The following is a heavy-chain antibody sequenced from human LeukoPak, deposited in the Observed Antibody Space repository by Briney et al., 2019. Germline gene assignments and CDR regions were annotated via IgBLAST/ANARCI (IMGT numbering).Heavy chain of an antibody. Sequence: GESLRLSCAASGFIFSTNWMSWFRQAPGKGLEWVAHIKPDGSETYYVDSVKGRFTISRDNAKNSLYLQMYSLRADDTAVYYCATAVSVAGDSWGQGTLVTVSS. CDR2: IKPDGSET. D-gene: IGHD6-19*01. CDR3: ATAVSVAGDS. J-gene: IGHJ5*01. V-gene: IGHV3-7*01. CDR1: GFIFSTNW.